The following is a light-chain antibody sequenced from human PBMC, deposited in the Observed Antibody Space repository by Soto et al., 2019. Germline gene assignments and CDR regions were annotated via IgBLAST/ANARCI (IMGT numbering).Light chain of an antibody. CDR1: QSVATY. Sequence: EIVLTQSPATLSLSPGERATLSCRASQSVATYLAWYQQIPRQAPGLLIYAASSRATGIPARFSGGGSGTDFTLAISSLEPEDFAGHYCQQLNLWPPRCTLGRGTKVDIK. CDR2: AAS. CDR3: QQLNLWPPRCT. J-gene: IGKJ3*01. V-gene: IGKV3-11*01.